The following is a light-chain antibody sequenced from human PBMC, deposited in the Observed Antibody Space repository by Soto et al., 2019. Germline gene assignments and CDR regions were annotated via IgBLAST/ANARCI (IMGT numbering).Light chain of an antibody. CDR1: HSVSSNY. J-gene: IGKJ1*01. Sequence: EIVLTQSPGTLSLSPGERATLSCRSSHSVSSNYLAWYQQIPGQAPRLLIYDVSSRATGIPDRFSGSGSGTDFTLTISRLEPVDFAVYYCQQYGISPTFGQGTKVEIK. CDR3: QQYGISPT. CDR2: DVS. V-gene: IGKV3-20*01.